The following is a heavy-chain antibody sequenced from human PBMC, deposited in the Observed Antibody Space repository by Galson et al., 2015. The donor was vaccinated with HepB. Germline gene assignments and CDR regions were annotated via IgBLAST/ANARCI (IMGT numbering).Heavy chain of an antibody. D-gene: IGHD3-16*01. CDR1: GFTFSSYA. CDR2: ISYDGSNK. Sequence: SLRLSCAASGFTFSSYAMHWVRQAPGKGLEWVAVISYDGSNKYYADSVKGRFTISRDNSKNTLYPQMNSLRAEDTAVYYCARESMITFGGAPSGWFDPWGQGTLVTVSS. V-gene: IGHV3-30*04. CDR3: ARESMITFGGAPSGWFDP. J-gene: IGHJ5*02.